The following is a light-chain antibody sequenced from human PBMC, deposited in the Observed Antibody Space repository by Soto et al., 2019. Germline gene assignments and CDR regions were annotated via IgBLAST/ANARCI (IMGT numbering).Light chain of an antibody. CDR3: QEYGVSMCT. CDR1: QTVRDGY. V-gene: IGKV3-20*01. J-gene: IGKJ2*02. CDR2: GAS. Sequence: DIVLTQSPGTLSLSPGESATLSCRASQTVRDGYLAWYQQKPGQAPRLFIYGASARATGIPDRFSGSGSGTDFTLTISGLEPEDFAVYYCQEYGVSMCTFGQGAKLEIK.